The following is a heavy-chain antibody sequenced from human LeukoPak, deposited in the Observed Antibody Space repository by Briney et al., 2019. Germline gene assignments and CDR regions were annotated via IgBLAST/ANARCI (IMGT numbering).Heavy chain of an antibody. Sequence: GGSPRLSCAASGFTFSNYWMSWVRQAPGKGLEWVANIKQDGSEKYYVDSVKGRFTISRDNAKNSLYLQMNSLSAEDTAVYYCARDGWYTGNFGYWGQGTLVTVSS. CDR1: GFTFSNYW. CDR2: IKQDGSEK. CDR3: ARDGWYTGNFGY. V-gene: IGHV3-7*01. D-gene: IGHD1-26*01. J-gene: IGHJ4*02.